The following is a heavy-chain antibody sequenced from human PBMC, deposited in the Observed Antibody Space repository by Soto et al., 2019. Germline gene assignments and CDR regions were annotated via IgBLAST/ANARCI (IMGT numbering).Heavy chain of an antibody. Sequence: QLQLQESGSGLVKPSQTLSLTCAVSGGSISSGGYSWSWIRQPPGKGLEWIGYIYHSGSTYYNPSLRSRGTVSADRSKNQFSLKLCSVTAAYTAVYYCASSHAGAHITAAVHWGQGTLVTVSS. CDR1: GGSISSGGYS. CDR3: ASSHAGAHITAAVH. J-gene: IGHJ4*02. D-gene: IGHD6-13*01. V-gene: IGHV4-30-2*01. CDR2: IYHSGST.